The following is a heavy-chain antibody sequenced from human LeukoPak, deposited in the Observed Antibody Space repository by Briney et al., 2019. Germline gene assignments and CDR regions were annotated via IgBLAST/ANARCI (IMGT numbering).Heavy chain of an antibody. CDR2: ISWNSGSI. CDR3: AKATVTTMAFDI. Sequence: GRSLRLSCAASGFTFDDYAMHWVRQAPGKGLEWVSGISWNSGSIGCADSVKGRFTISRDNAKNSLYLQMNSLRAEDTALYYCAKATVTTMAFDIWGQGTMVTVSS. CDR1: GFTFDDYA. D-gene: IGHD4-17*01. V-gene: IGHV3-9*01. J-gene: IGHJ3*02.